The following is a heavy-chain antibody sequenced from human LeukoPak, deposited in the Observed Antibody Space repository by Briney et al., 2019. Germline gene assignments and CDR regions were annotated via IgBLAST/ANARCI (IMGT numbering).Heavy chain of an antibody. CDR3: VKGGVVTTRSFDY. CDR2: ISTSGST. D-gene: IGHD3-3*01. Sequence: PGGSLRLSCAASGFTLSSYEMNWVRQAPGKGLEWVSHISTSGSTHYADSVKGRFTISRDDAKNSLYLQMSSLRAEDTAVYFCVKGGVVTTRSFDYWGQGTRVTVSS. V-gene: IGHV3-48*03. CDR1: GFTLSSYE. J-gene: IGHJ4*02.